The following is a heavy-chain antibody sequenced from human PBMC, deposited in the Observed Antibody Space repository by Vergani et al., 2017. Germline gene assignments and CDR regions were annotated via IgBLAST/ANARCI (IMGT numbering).Heavy chain of an antibody. CDR2: ISAYNGNT. Sequence: QVQLVQSGAEVKKPGASVKVSCKASGYTFTSYGISWVRQAPGQGLEWMGWISAYNGNTNYAQKLQGRVNMTTDTSTSTAYMELRSLRSDDTAVYYCARDHDIELYGTGSYYYYYYGVVVWGQGATITVSS. D-gene: IGHD3-10*01. CDR1: GYTFTSYG. J-gene: IGHJ6*02. V-gene: IGHV1-18*01. CDR3: ARDHDIELYGTGSYYYYYYGVVV.